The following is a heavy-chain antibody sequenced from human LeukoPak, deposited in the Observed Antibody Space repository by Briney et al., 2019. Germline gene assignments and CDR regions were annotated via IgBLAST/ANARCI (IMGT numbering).Heavy chain of an antibody. J-gene: IGHJ4*02. CDR1: GYSFTSYW. Sequence: GESLKISCKGSGYSFTSYWIGWVRQLPGKGLEWMGIIYPGDSDTRYSPSFQGQVTISADKSISTAYLQWSSLKAPESAIYYCAKRKDTSMFPFDYWGQGTLVTVSS. V-gene: IGHV5-51*01. CDR3: AKRKDTSMFPFDY. CDR2: IYPGDSDT. D-gene: IGHD5-18*01.